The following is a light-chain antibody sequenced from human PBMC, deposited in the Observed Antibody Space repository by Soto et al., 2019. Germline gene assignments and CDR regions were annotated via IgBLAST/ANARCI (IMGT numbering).Light chain of an antibody. CDR3: QKHISWPLT. V-gene: IGKV3-11*01. J-gene: IGKJ4*01. CDR2: DAS. Sequence: EIVLTESPATLSLSPGETATLSCRASQSVTNSLAWYQQKPGQAPRILVYDASNRATGIPTRFSGSGSGTDLNLTISNLEPEDFAVYYCQKHISWPLTFGGGTKVDIK. CDR1: QSVTNS.